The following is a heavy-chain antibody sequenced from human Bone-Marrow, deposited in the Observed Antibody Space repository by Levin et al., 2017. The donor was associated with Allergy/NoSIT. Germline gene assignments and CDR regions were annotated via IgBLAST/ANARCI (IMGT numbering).Heavy chain of an antibody. CDR1: GFTFSSYA. J-gene: IGHJ4*02. D-gene: IGHD3-22*01. CDR3: AKGGVYYDSSGYYYAEAESEDFDY. Sequence: GGSLRLSCAASGFTFSSYAMSWVRQAPGKGLEWVSAISGSGGSTYYADSVKGRFTISRDNSKNTLYLQMNSLRAEDTAVYYCAKGGVYYDSSGYYYAEAESEDFDYWGQGTLVTVSS. V-gene: IGHV3-23*01. CDR2: ISGSGGST.